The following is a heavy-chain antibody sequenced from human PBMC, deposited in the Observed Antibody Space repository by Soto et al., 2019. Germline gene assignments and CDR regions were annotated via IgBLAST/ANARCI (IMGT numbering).Heavy chain of an antibody. CDR3: ARSPCSLAVAGTI. V-gene: IGHV3-53*01. J-gene: IGHJ4*02. CDR2: IYTGGST. CDR1: GFSVSSNY. Sequence: EVQLVESGGGLIQPGGSLRLSCAASGFSVSSNYMSWVRQAPGKGLEWVSVIYTGGSTHYADSVEGRFTISRDISKNPLYLQMNSLTAEDPALYYFARSPCSLAVAGTIWAQGPLVTVSS. D-gene: IGHD6-19*01.